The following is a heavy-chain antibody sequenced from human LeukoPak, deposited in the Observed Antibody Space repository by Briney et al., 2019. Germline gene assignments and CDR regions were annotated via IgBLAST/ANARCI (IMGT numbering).Heavy chain of an antibody. Sequence: GGSLRLSCAASGFTFSSYWMSWVRQAPGKGLAWVANIKQDGSEKYYVDSVKGRFTISRDNAKNSLYLQMNSLRADDTAVYYCARHSPSGYYSQDAFDIWGQGTMVTVSS. CDR1: GFTFSSYW. J-gene: IGHJ3*02. D-gene: IGHD3-22*01. CDR3: ARHSPSGYYSQDAFDI. V-gene: IGHV3-7*01. CDR2: IKQDGSEK.